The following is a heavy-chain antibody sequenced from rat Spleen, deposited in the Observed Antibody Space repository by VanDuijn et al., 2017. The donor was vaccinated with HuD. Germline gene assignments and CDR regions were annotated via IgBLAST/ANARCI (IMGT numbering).Heavy chain of an antibody. V-gene: IGHV2S30*01. Sequence: QVQLKESGPGLVQPSQTLSLTCTVSGFSLTSDGVSWVRQPPGKGLEWMGRMKYDGDTYYNPALKSRLSISRDTSKSQVFLKLNILQTEDTAIYYCTREGMGITPLYFDYWGQGVMVTVSS. J-gene: IGHJ2*01. CDR2: MKYDGDT. CDR3: TREGMGITPLYFDY. D-gene: IGHD1-9*01. CDR1: GFSLTSDG.